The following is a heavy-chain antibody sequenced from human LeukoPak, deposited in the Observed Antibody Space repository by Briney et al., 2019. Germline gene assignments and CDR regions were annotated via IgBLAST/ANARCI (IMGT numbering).Heavy chain of an antibody. CDR3: ANSLDYGDYHYFDY. J-gene: IGHJ4*02. D-gene: IGHD4-17*01. V-gene: IGHV3-30*02. Sequence: KSGGSLRLSCAASGFTFSSYGMHWVRQAPGKGLEWVAFIRYDGSNKYYADSVKGRFTISRDNSKNTLYLQMNSLRAEDTAVYYCANSLDYGDYHYFDYWGQGTLVTVSS. CDR1: GFTFSSYG. CDR2: IRYDGSNK.